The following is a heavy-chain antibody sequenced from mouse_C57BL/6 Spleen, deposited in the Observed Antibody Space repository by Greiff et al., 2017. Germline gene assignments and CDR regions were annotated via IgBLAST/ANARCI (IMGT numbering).Heavy chain of an antibody. Sequence: VKLMESGPELVKPGASVKISCKASGYAFSSSWMNWVKQRPGKGLEWIGRIYPGDGDTNYNGKFKGKATLTADKSSSTAYMQLSSLTSEDSAVYFCARRRTGLYAMDYWGQGTSVTVSS. D-gene: IGHD4-1*01. CDR2: IYPGDGDT. CDR1: GYAFSSSW. V-gene: IGHV1-82*01. J-gene: IGHJ4*01. CDR3: ARRRTGLYAMDY.